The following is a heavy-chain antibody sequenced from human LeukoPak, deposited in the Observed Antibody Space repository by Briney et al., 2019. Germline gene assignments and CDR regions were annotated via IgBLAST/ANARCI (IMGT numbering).Heavy chain of an antibody. CDR2: ISGSGGST. V-gene: IGHV3-23*01. CDR1: GFTFSSYA. Sequence: GGSLRLSCAASGFTFSSYAMSWVRQAPGKGLEWVSAISGSGGSTYYADSVKGRFTISRDNSKNTLYLQMNSLRAEDTAVYYCARHSSSWQNFDYWGQGTLVTVSS. J-gene: IGHJ4*02. D-gene: IGHD6-13*01. CDR3: ARHSSSWQNFDY.